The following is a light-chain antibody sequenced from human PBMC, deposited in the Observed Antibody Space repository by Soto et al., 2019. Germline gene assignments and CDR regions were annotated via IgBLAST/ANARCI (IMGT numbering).Light chain of an antibody. CDR2: AAS. V-gene: IGKV1-39*01. CDR1: QGISTY. Sequence: DIQMTQSPSSLSASVGDRVTITCRASQGISTYLNWYQQKPGKATKLLIYAASSLQSGVPSRFSGSGYEKDFTLTISSLQPEDFATYSCQQSYRTPWTFGQGTKV. CDR3: QQSYRTPWT. J-gene: IGKJ1*01.